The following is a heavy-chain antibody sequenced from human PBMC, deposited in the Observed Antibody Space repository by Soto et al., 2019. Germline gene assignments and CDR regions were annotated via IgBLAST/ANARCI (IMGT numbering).Heavy chain of an antibody. CDR3: ARAVAVTADFDY. D-gene: IGHD2-21*02. Sequence: ASVKVSCKASGISFINHYVHWVRQAPGQGPEWMGVINPAGSVTVYALKLQDRVTVTRDTSTSTVYMELNSLTSEDTAVYYCARAVAVTADFDYWGQGTLVTVSS. V-gene: IGHV1-46*01. J-gene: IGHJ4*02. CDR2: INPAGSVT. CDR1: GISFINHY.